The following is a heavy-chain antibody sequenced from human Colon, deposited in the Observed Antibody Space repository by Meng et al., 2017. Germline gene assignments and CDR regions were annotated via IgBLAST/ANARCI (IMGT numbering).Heavy chain of an antibody. CDR3: ARGGSAPMVLSY. D-gene: IGHD3-10*01. V-gene: IGHV4-39*07. CDR2: IGHSGIT. CDR1: GGSISTSGYY. Sequence: QPQLQESGPGLVKPSEALSLTCSVSGGSISTSGYYWGWIRQPPGKGLEWIGSIGHSGITYYNPSLKSRVTISVDTSKNQFSLNLNSVTAADTAVYFCARGGSAPMVLSYWGQGTLVTVSS. J-gene: IGHJ4*02.